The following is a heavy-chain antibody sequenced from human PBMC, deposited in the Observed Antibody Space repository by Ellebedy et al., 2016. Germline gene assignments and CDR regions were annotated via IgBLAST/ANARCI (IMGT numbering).Heavy chain of an antibody. CDR1: GGSISTYY. V-gene: IGHV4-4*07. CDR2: IYSSGST. CDR3: GTGGGISVYHL. D-gene: IGHD3-10*01. J-gene: IGHJ5*02. Sequence: GSLRLXCTVSGGSISTYYWSWIRQPAGKGLEWIGRIYSSGSTNYNPSLESRVAMSVDTSSNQFSLKLSSVTAADTAVYYCGTGGGISVYHLWGQGTLVTVSS.